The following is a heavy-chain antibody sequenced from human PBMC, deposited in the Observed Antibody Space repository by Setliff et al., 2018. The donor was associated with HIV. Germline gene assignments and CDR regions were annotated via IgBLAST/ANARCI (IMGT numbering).Heavy chain of an antibody. CDR2: IYFNLQT. V-gene: IGHV4-4*02. CDR1: GVSISKNRNW. J-gene: IGHJ5*02. CDR3: TRDWWAYGLMGS. D-gene: IGHD2-15*01. Sequence: SETLSLTCDVSGVSISKNRNWWSWVRQPPGKGLGWIGEIYFNLQTNYNPAFKSRVSMGLDNAKDQFSLRLTSVTAADTAIYYCTRDWWAYGLMGSWGQGMLVTVSS.